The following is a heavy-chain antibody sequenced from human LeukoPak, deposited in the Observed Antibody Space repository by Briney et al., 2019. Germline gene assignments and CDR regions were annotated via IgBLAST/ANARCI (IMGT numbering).Heavy chain of an antibody. Sequence: GSSVTVSFTSSGGTFTIYAISWVRQAHGQGMERMGGIIPIFGTANYAQKFHGRVTITADESTSTAYMELSSLRSEDTAVYYCARVEDYYDSSGYLFDYWGQGTLVTVSS. CDR2: IIPIFGTA. V-gene: IGHV1-69*01. J-gene: IGHJ4*02. CDR1: GGTFTIYA. D-gene: IGHD3-22*01. CDR3: ARVEDYYDSSGYLFDY.